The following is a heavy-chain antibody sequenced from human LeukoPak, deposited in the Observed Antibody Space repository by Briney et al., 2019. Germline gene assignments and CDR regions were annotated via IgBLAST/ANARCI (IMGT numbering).Heavy chain of an antibody. V-gene: IGHV5-51*01. CDR3: VRHREESYYYYMDV. CDR1: GYSFTTYR. Sequence: NAGESLKISCKASGYSFTTYRIGWVRQMPGKGLEWMGLISPGDSNTRYSPSSQGQVTISADKSTNTAYLQWSSLKASDTAMYYCVRHREESYYYYMDVWGRGTTVAVPS. J-gene: IGHJ6*03. CDR2: ISPGDSNT. D-gene: IGHD3-10*01.